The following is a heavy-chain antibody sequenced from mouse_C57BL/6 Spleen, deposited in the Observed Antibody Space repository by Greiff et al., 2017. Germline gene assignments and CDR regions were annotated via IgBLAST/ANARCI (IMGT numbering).Heavy chain of an antibody. CDR2: VYPGSGSS. D-gene: IGHD2-12*01. J-gene: IGHJ3*01. Sequence: QVQLQQSGAELVKPGASVKLSCKASGYTFTEYTIPWVKQRTGQGLEWIGGVYPGSGSSKYNEKFKDKATLTADKSSSTAYMELSRLTSEDSAVYFCARHYDYEFAYWGQGTLVTVSA. CDR1: GYTFTEYT. CDR3: ARHYDYEFAY. V-gene: IGHV1-62-2*01.